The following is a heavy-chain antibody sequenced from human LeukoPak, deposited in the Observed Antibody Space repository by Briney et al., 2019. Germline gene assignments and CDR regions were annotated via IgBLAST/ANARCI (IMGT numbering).Heavy chain of an antibody. CDR1: GFTVSDYY. Sequence: HPGGSLRLSCAASGFTVSDYYMSWIRQAPGKGLEWVSYISSSGSTIYYADSVKGRFTISRDNAKNSLYLQMNSLRAEDTAVYYCARAERGYSHGYEVNYYYGMDVWGQGTTVTVSS. D-gene: IGHD5-18*01. V-gene: IGHV3-11*01. J-gene: IGHJ6*02. CDR2: ISSSGSTI. CDR3: ARAERGYSHGYEVNYYYGMDV.